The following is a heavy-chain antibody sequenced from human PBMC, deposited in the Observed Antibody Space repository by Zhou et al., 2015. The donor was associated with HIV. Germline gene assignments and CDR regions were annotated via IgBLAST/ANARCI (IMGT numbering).Heavy chain of an antibody. Sequence: QVQLVQSGAEVKKPGASVKVSCKASGYTFTGYYMHWVRQAPGQGLEWMGWINPNSGGTNYAQKFQGRVTMTRDTSISTAYMELSRLRSDDTAVYYCATAIKVGALHDAFDIWGQGTMVTVSS. CDR3: ATAIKVGALHDAFDI. CDR1: GYTFTGYY. V-gene: IGHV1-2*02. J-gene: IGHJ3*02. D-gene: IGHD1-26*01. CDR2: INPNSGGT.